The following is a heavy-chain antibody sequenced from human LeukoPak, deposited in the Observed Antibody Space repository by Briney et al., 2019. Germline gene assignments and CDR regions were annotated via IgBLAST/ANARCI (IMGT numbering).Heavy chain of an antibody. CDR1: GFTFDIFA. V-gene: IGHV3-23*01. Sequence: SGGSLRLSCAASGFTFDIFAMSWIRQAPGRGLEWVSTISGSGGSTYYADSVKGRFTISRDNSKNTLYLQMNSLRAEDTAVYYCARDGRADFWSGYYTRGQIDYWGQGALVTVSS. CDR2: ISGSGGST. J-gene: IGHJ4*02. CDR3: ARDGRADFWSGYYTRGQIDY. D-gene: IGHD3-3*01.